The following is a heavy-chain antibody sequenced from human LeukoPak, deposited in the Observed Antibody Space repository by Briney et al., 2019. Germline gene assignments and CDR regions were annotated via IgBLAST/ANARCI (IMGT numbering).Heavy chain of an antibody. V-gene: IGHV4-39*01. D-gene: IGHD3-3*01. Sequence: PSETLSLTCTVSGGSISSSSYYWGWIRQPPGKGLDWIGSIYYSGSNYYNSSLKSRFIISVDATKNQFSLKLTPVVAADTAVFYCSRNLLEWLSIDYWGQGTLVTVSS. CDR2: IYYSGSN. CDR3: SRNLLEWLSIDY. J-gene: IGHJ4*02. CDR1: GGSISSSSYY.